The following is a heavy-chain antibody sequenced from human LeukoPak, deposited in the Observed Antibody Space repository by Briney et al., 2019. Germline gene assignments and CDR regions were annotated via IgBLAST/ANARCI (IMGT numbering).Heavy chain of an antibody. CDR3: ARDLEYYGSGSYFGGDY. CDR2: INPNSGGT. CDR1: GYTFTGYY. J-gene: IGHJ4*02. Sequence: ASVKVSCKASGYTFTGYYMHWVRQAPGQGLEWMGWINPNSGGTNYAQKFQGRVTMTRDTSISTAYMELSRLRSDDTAVYYCARDLEYYGSGSYFGGDYWGQGTLVTVSS. D-gene: IGHD3-10*01. V-gene: IGHV1-2*02.